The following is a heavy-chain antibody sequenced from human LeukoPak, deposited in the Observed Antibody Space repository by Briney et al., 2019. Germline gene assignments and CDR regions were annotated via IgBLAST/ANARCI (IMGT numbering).Heavy chain of an antibody. J-gene: IGHJ6*03. V-gene: IGHV4-59*01. CDR1: GGSISSYY. CDR2: IYYSGST. D-gene: IGHD3-3*01. CDR3: ARSQADFWSGYLHMVHYYYYYMDV. Sequence: PSETLSLTCTVSGGSISSYYWSWIRQPPGKGLEWIGYIYYSGSTNYNPSLKSRVTISVDTSKNQFSLKLSSVTAADTTVYYCARSQADFWSGYLHMVHYYYYYMDVWGKGTTVTGSS.